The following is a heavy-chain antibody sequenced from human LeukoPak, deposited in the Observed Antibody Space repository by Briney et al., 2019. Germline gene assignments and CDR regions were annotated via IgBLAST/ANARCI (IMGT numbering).Heavy chain of an antibody. CDR1: GYTFTSYV. CDR3: ARVGLPDYTLPYSTTWYGFDY. Sequence: PGASVKVSCKASGYTFTSYVLGWVRQAPGQGLEWMGWISAYNGNTNSAQILQGRVTMTTDTSTSTAYMDLRSLRSDDTAVYYCARVGLPDYTLPYSTTWYGFDYWGQGTVVTVSS. V-gene: IGHV1-18*04. D-gene: IGHD3-3*01. CDR2: ISAYNGNT. J-gene: IGHJ4*02.